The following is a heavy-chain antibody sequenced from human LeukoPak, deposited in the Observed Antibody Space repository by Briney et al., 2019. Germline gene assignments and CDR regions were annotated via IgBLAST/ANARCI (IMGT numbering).Heavy chain of an antibody. D-gene: IGHD1-26*01. CDR3: AKVSAWAMVGATYFDY. CDR1: GFTFSSYA. CDR2: ISGNSGST. J-gene: IGHJ4*02. Sequence: GGSLRLSCAASGFTFSSYAMSWVRQAPGKGLEWVSSISGNSGSTYYADSVKGRFTISRDNSKKTLYLQMNSLRAEDTAVYYCAKVSAWAMVGATYFDYWGQGTLVTVSS. V-gene: IGHV3-23*01.